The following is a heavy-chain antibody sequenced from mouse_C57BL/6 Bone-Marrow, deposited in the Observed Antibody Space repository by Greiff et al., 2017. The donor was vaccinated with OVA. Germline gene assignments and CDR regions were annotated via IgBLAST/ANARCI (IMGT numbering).Heavy chain of an antibody. D-gene: IGHD1-1*01. CDR2: IWTGGGT. J-gene: IGHJ1*03. CDR1: GFSLTSYA. V-gene: IGHV2-9-1*01. CDR3: ARNRITTVANWYFDV. Sequence: VKLVESGPGLVAPSQSLSITCTVSGFSLTSYAISWVRQPPGKGLEWLGVIWTGGGTNYNSALKSRLSISKDNSKSQVFLKMNSLQTDDTARYYCARNRITTVANWYFDVWGTGTTVTVSS.